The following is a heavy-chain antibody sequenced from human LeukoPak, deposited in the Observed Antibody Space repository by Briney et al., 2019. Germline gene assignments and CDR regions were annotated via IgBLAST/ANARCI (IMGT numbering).Heavy chain of an antibody. CDR3: ARDPSITMVRGPPGY. V-gene: IGHV1-2*02. CDR2: INPNSGGT. J-gene: IGHJ4*02. D-gene: IGHD3-10*01. CDR1: GYTFTGYY. Sequence: ASVKVSCKASGYTFTGYYMHWVRQASGQGLEWMGWINPNSGGTNYAQKFQGRVTMTRDTSISTAYMELSRLRSDDTAVYYCARDPSITMVRGPPGYWGQGTLVTVSS.